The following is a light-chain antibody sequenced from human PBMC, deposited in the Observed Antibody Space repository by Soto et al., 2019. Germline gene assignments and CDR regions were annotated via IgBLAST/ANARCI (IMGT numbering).Light chain of an antibody. V-gene: IGLV2-14*01. Sequence: QSVLTQPASVSGSPGQSITISCTGTSSAVGGYNYVSWYQQHPGKAPKLMIYDVSNRPSGVSNRFSGSKSGNTASLTISGLQAEDEADYYCSSYTSSSTRVFGGGTKLTL. CDR1: SSAVGGYNY. CDR3: SSYTSSSTRV. CDR2: DVS. J-gene: IGLJ3*02.